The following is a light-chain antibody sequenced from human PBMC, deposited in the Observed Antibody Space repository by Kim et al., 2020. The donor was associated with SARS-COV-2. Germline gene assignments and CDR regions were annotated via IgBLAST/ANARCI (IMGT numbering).Light chain of an antibody. Sequence: VSPGQTASITCYGDKLGEKYACWYQQKPGQSPVLVIYQDSKRPSGIPERFSGSNSGNTATLTISGTQAMDEADYYCQAWDSSTAVFGGGTKLTVL. V-gene: IGLV3-1*01. CDR2: QDS. CDR3: QAWDSSTAV. J-gene: IGLJ2*01. CDR1: KLGEKY.